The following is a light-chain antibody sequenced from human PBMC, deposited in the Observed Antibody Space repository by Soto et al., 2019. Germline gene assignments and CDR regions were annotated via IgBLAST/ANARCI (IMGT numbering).Light chain of an antibody. V-gene: IGKV3-11*01. CDR1: QSLGTH. Sequence: EIVLTQSPATLSLSPGERASLSCRASQSLGTHLAWYQQRPGQSPRLLIYDAYKRATGIPARFSGGGSGADFTLTIRSLEPEDFAVYYCQQRRNWPMFTFGQGTKLEIK. J-gene: IGKJ2*01. CDR3: QQRRNWPMFT. CDR2: DAY.